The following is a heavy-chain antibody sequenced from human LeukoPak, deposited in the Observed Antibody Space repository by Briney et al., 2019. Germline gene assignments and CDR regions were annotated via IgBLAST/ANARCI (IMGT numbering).Heavy chain of an antibody. D-gene: IGHD5-12*01. CDR1: GFIFSSYA. Sequence: QPGGSLRLSCAASGFIFSSYAMHWARQAPGMGLEWVVDISDDRNNHYYANSSKGRFTISSDNSKNTLNLQMNSLRTEDTAVYYCAITFWDKSNGYDYYFDSWGQGSLVTVSS. V-gene: IGHV3-30*04. CDR2: ISDDRNNH. J-gene: IGHJ4*02. CDR3: AITFWDKSNGYDYYFDS.